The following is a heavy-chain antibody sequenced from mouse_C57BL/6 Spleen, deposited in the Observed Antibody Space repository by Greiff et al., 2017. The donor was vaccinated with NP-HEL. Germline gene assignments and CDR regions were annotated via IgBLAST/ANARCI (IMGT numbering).Heavy chain of an antibody. CDR2: INPSTGGT. D-gene: IGHD1-1*01. CDR3: ARNPAYYYGSSHWYFDV. CDR1: GYSFTGYY. V-gene: IGHV1-42*01. J-gene: IGHJ1*03. Sequence: VQLKQSGPELVKPGASVKISCKASGYSFTGYYMNWVKQSPEKSLEWIGEINPSTGGTTYNQKFKAKATLTVDKSSSTAYMQLKSLTSEDSAVYYCARNPAYYYGSSHWYFDVWGTGTTVTVSS.